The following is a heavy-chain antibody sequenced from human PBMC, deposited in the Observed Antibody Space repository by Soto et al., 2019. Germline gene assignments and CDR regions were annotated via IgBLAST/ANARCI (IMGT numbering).Heavy chain of an antibody. CDR3: AKDSYGMDV. CDR2: ILYDGSNK. CDR1: GFTFSNYG. J-gene: IGHJ6*02. Sequence: GGSLRLSCAASGFTFSNYGMHWVRQAPGKGLEWVAVILYDGSNKYYADSVKGRFTISRDNSKNTLYLQMNSLRAEDTAVYYCAKDSYGMDVWGQGTTVTVSS. V-gene: IGHV3-30*18.